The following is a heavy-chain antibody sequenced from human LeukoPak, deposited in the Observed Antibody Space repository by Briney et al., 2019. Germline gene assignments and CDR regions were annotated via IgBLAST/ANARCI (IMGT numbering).Heavy chain of an antibody. CDR2: IIPIFGTA. V-gene: IGHV1-69*01. D-gene: IGHD2-2*01. Sequence: ASVKVSCKVSGGTFSSYAISWVRQAPGQGLEWMGGIIPIFGTANYAQKFQGRVTITADESTSTAYMELSSLRSEDTAVYYCARDGENYCSSTSCGWFDPWGQGTLVTVSS. CDR3: ARDGENYCSSTSCGWFDP. CDR1: GGTFSSYA. J-gene: IGHJ5*02.